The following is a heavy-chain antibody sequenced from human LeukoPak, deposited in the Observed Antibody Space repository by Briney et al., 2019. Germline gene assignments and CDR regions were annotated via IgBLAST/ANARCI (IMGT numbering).Heavy chain of an antibody. CDR2: IYHSGST. J-gene: IGHJ4*02. CDR1: GGSISSGGYS. V-gene: IGHV4-30-2*01. CDR3: ARAGYDFWSGVYYFDY. D-gene: IGHD3-3*01. Sequence: SSETLSLTCAVSGGSISSGGYSWGWIRQPPGKGLEWIGYIYHSGSTYYNPSLRSRVTISVDRSKNQFSLKLSSVTAADTAVYYCARAGYDFWSGVYYFDYWGQGTLVTVSS.